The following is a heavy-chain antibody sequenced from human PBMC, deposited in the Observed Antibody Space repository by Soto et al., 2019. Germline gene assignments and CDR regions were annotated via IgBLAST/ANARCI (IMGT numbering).Heavy chain of an antibody. J-gene: IGHJ4*02. V-gene: IGHV4-59*01. Sequence: SETLSLTCTVSGGSISSYYWSWIRQPPGKGLEWIGYIYYSGSTNYNPSLKSRVTISVDTSKNQFSPKLSSVTAADTAVYYCARAQISLSGYYFDYWGQGTLVTVSS. CDR2: IYYSGST. CDR1: GGSISSYY. CDR3: ARAQISLSGYYFDY. D-gene: IGHD5-12*01.